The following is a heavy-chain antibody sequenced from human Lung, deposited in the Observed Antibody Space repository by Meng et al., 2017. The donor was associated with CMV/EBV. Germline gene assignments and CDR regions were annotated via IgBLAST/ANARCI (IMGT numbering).Heavy chain of an antibody. CDR2: IYTGGST. V-gene: IGHV3-66*02. J-gene: IGHJ4*02. CDR1: GISVSSNY. CDR3: ARDHAVTGSGIDY. Sequence: GESXKISCAASGISVSSNYMTWVRQAPGKGLEWVSVIYTGGSTYYADSVQGRFTISRDNSKNTLYLQMNSLRAGDTAVYYCARDHAVTGSGIDYLGQGSLVTVSS. D-gene: IGHD6-19*01.